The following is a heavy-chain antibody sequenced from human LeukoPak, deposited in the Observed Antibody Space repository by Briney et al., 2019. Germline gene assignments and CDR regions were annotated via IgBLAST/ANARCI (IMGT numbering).Heavy chain of an antibody. J-gene: IGHJ3*02. D-gene: IGHD3-16*02. CDR1: GGSISSGGYY. CDR2: IYHSGST. Sequence: PSQTLSLTCTVSGGSISSGGYYWSWIRQPPGKGLEWLGYIYHSGSTYYNPSLKSRVTISVDRSKNQFSLKLSSVTAADTAVYYCARAGEVIRSAFDIWGQGTMVTVSS. V-gene: IGHV4-30-2*01. CDR3: ARAGEVIRSAFDI.